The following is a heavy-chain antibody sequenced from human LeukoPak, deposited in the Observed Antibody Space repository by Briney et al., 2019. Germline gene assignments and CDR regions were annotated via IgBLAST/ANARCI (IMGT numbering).Heavy chain of an antibody. D-gene: IGHD6-13*01. CDR3: ARGEAASGAYNWFDP. CDR2: IIPIFGRT. J-gene: IGHJ5*02. CDR1: GDTSRGYA. V-gene: IGHV1-69*13. Sequence: ASVKVSCKASGDTSRGYAITWVRQAPGQGLEWLGWIIPIFGRTDYAQKFQGRVTIIADQSTDTVYLELSSLISEDTALYYCARGEAASGAYNWFDPWGQGTLVTVSS.